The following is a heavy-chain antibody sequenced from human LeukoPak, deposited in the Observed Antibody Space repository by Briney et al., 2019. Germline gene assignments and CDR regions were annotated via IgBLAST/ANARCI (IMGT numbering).Heavy chain of an antibody. CDR1: GYTFTSYG. CDR2: IIPIFGTA. V-gene: IGHV1-69*13. Sequence: SVKVSCKASGYTFTSYGISWVRQAPGQGLEWMGGIIPIFGTANYAQKFQGRVTITADESTSTAYMELSSLRSEDTAVYYCALASNVDGFLEWRVYYYYMDVWGKGTTVTVSS. CDR3: ALASNVDGFLEWRVYYYYMDV. J-gene: IGHJ6*03. D-gene: IGHD3-3*01.